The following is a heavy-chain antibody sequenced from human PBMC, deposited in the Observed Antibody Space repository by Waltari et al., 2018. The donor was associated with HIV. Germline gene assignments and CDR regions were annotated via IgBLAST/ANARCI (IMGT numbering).Heavy chain of an antibody. V-gene: IGHV3-13*01. CDR3: TRGRSGALMDV. CDR1: GFNLTKYD. J-gene: IGHJ6*02. Sequence: EVQLVESGGGLVQPGGSLRLSCAAYGFNLTKYDMPGVRQATGKGLEWVSGIDTVGDTYYPDSVKGRFTISRENAKNCMHLQMNSLRAGDTAVYYCTRGRSGALMDVWGQGTAVTVSS. D-gene: IGHD3-10*01. CDR2: IDTVGDT.